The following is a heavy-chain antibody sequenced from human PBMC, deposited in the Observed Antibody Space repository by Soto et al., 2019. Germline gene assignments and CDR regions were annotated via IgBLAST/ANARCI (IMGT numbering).Heavy chain of an antibody. CDR1: GGTFSNYA. V-gene: IGHV1-69*05. Sequence: EASVKVSCKASGGTFSNYAFSWLRQAPGQGLEWMGGFIPIFGTPNYAQKFQGRLTIITDESTSTAYMELSSLTSDDTAVYYCARDPYSTGSHRIYYYGMDVWGQGTRVTVSS. D-gene: IGHD6-19*01. J-gene: IGHJ6*02. CDR2: FIPIFGTP. CDR3: ARDPYSTGSHRIYYYGMDV.